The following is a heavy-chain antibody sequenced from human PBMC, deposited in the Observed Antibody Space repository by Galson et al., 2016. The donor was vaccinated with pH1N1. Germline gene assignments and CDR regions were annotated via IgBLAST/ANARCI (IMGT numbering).Heavy chain of an antibody. CDR2: IDPSGGGT. CDR3: TRDLGRRREY. V-gene: IGHV1-46*01. CDR1: GYTFTTNY. Sequence: SVKVSCKASGYTFTTNYIHWVRQAPGQGLEWMGVIDPSGGGTNYAQKFQARVTMTRDTSTSTVYMDLSSLKSEDTAVYYCTRDLGRRREYWGQGTLVTVSS. J-gene: IGHJ1*01. D-gene: IGHD1-26*01.